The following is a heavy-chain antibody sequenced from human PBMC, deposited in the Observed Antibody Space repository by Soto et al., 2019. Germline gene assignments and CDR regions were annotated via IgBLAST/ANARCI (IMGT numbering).Heavy chain of an antibody. CDR3: ARVEYVSYLGGMDV. Sequence: PSETLSLTCAVSGDSISSPHWWSWVRQPPGKGLEWIGEIYHSGTTNYNPSLKSRVTISVDTSKNQFPLKLSSVTAADTAVYYCARVEYVSYLGGMDVWGQGTTVTVSS. D-gene: IGHD2-2*01. CDR1: GDSISSPHW. CDR2: IYHSGTT. J-gene: IGHJ6*02. V-gene: IGHV4-4*02.